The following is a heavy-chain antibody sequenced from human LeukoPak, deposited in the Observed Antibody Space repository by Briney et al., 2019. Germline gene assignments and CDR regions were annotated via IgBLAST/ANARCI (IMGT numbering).Heavy chain of an antibody. CDR3: TKELHVAVAVADYYYFYMDV. V-gene: IGHV3-23*01. CDR1: GFAFSSFA. D-gene: IGHD6-19*01. J-gene: IGHJ6*03. Sequence: GGSLRLSCAASGFAFSSFAMGWVRQSPGKGLEWLSTINGGGNTTFYADSVKGRFTISRDNSKNALYLHMDSLRPDDTAIYYCTKELHVAVAVADYYYFYMDVWGRGTAVTVPS. CDR2: INGGGNTT.